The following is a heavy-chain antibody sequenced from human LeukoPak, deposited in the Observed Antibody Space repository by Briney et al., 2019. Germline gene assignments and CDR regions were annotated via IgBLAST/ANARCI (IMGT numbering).Heavy chain of an antibody. CDR2: INPSGGST. CDR1: GYTFTSYY. D-gene: IGHD3-3*01. J-gene: IGHJ4*02. CDR3: ARSGEGYDFWSGYPY. V-gene: IGHV1-46*01. Sequence: GAAVKVSCKASGYTFTSYYMHWVRQAPGQGLEWMGIINPSGGSTSYAQKFQGRVTMTRDTSTSTVYMELSSLRSGDTAVYYCARSGEGYDFWSGYPYWGQGTLVTVSS.